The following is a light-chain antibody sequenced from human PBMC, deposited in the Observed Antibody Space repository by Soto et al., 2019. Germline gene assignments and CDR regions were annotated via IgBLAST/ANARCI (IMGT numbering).Light chain of an antibody. CDR2: DVS. V-gene: IGLV2-14*03. CDR3: SSYTRSSTYV. Sequence: QCVLTQPASVSGSPLQSITISCTGTSSDVGGYDYVSWYQQHPGKAPKLMIYDVSNRPSGVSDRFSGSKSGNTASLTISGLQAGDEADYYCSSYTRSSTYVFGTGTKVTVL. J-gene: IGLJ1*01. CDR1: SSDVGGYDY.